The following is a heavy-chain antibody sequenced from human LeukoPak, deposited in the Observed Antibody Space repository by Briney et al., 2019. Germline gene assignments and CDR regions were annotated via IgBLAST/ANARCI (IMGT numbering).Heavy chain of an antibody. V-gene: IGHV3-23*01. CDR3: AKGGWSSRFDP. D-gene: IGHD6-19*01. CDR1: GFTFSSYA. CDR2: ISGGGGST. J-gene: IGHJ5*02. Sequence: GGSLRLSCAASGFTFSSYAMSWVRQAPGKGLEWVSAISGGGGSTYYADSVKGRFTISRDNFKNTLYLQMNSLRAEDTAVYSCAKGGWSSRFDPWGQGTLVAVSS.